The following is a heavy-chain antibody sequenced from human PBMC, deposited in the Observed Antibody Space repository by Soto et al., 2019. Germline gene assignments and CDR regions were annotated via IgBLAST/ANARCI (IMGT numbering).Heavy chain of an antibody. V-gene: IGHV3-74*01. CDR1: GFTFSRYW. CDR2: INSDGSST. CDR3: ARVSSSSTGKYFDY. D-gene: IGHD6-6*01. J-gene: IGHJ4*02. Sequence: PGGSLRLSCAASGFTFSRYWMHWVRQAPGKGPVWVSRINSDGSSTNYADSVKGRFTISRDNAKNTLYLQMNTLRAEDTALYYCARVSSSSTGKYFDYWGKGTLVTVSS.